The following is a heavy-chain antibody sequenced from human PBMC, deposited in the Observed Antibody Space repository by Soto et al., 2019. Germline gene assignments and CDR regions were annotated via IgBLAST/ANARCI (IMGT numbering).Heavy chain of an antibody. V-gene: IGHV3-30*03. Sequence: PGGSLRLSCAASGFTFSSYGMHWVRQAPGKGLEWVAVISYDGSNKYYADSVKGRFTITEDTSKNQVVLTMTNMDPVDTATYYCAHRSRGYAYYFDQWGQGTLVTVS. CDR3: AHRSRGYAYYFDQ. J-gene: IGHJ4*02. CDR1: GFTFSSYG. CDR2: ISYDGSNK. D-gene: IGHD5-12*01.